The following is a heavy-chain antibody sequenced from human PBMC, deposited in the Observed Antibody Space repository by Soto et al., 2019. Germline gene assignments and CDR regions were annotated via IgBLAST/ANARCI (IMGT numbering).Heavy chain of an antibody. CDR2: ISGSGGST. D-gene: IGHD6-13*01. Sequence: EVHLLESGGGXVQPGGSLRLSCAASGFTFSSYAMIWVRQAPGKGLEWVLAISGSGGSTYYADAVKGRFTISRDNSKNTLYVQMDSLRAEDTAVYYCAKGIASKTRPLGKYFDLWGRGTLVTVSS. V-gene: IGHV3-23*01. CDR3: AKGIASKTRPLGKYFDL. J-gene: IGHJ2*01. CDR1: GFTFSSYA.